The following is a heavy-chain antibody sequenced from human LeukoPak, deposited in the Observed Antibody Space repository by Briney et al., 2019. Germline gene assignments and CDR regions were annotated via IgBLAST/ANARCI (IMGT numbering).Heavy chain of an antibody. CDR2: IGGDAVST. CDR3: AKDLWKADY. Sequence: GGSLRLSCATSGFTFSSYAMSWVRQAPGKGLEWVSAIGGDAVSTYYADSVKGRFSISRDNSKNTLYLQMNSLRADDTAVYYCAKDLWKADYWGQGTLVTVSS. CDR1: GFTFSSYA. D-gene: IGHD3-3*01. J-gene: IGHJ4*02. V-gene: IGHV3-23*01.